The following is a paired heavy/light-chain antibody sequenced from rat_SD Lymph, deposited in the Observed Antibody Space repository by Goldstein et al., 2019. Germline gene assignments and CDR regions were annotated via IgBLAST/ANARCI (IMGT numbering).Light chain of an antibody. CDR1: QSLLHSNGNTY. CDR3: MQFTHYPRT. CDR2: LVS. V-gene: IGKV2S20*01. J-gene: IGKJ1*01. Sequence: DVVLTQTPPTLLATIGQSVSISCRSSQSLLHSNGNTYLNWLLQRTGQSPQPLIYLVSKLESGVPNRFSGSGSGTDFTLKISGVEAEDLGVYYCMQFTHYPRTFGGGTKLELK.
Heavy chain of an antibody. D-gene: IGHD1-1*01. V-gene: IGHV5-34*01. J-gene: IGHJ2*01. CDR3: ATYFFDY. Sequence: EVQLVESGGGLVQPGRSLKLSCVASGFTFSNYGMNWIRQAPGKGLEWVAYISSGSSYIYYAETVKGRFTISRDNAKNTLYLQMTSLRSEDTALYYCATYFFDYWGQGVMVTVSS. CDR2: ISSGSSYI. CDR1: GFTFSNYG.